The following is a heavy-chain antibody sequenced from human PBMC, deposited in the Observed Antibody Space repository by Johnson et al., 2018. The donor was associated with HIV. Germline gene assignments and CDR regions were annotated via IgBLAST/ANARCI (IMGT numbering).Heavy chain of an antibody. CDR3: ARDQGGNHNAFDI. J-gene: IGHJ3*02. D-gene: IGHD1-14*01. V-gene: IGHV3-30*04. CDR2: ISNDGSFQ. CDR1: GFTFSSYA. Sequence: QVQLVESGGGVVQPGRSLRLSCAASGFTFSSYAMHWVRQAPGKGLEWVAVISNDGSFQYYTDSVKGRFTISRDNSKNTLYLQMNSLRAEDTAVYYCARDQGGNHNAFDIWGQGTMVTVSS.